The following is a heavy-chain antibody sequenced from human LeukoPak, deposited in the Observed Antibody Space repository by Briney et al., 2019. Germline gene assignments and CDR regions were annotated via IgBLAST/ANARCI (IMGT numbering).Heavy chain of an antibody. CDR2: ISGSGGST. V-gene: IGHV3-23*01. CDR1: GFTFSSYA. Sequence: GGSLRLSCAASGFTFSSYAMNWVRQAPGNGLEWVSAISGSGGSTYYADSVKGRFTISRDNSKNTLYLQMNSLRAEDTAVYYCAKSGGQWQVPPSVDYWGQGTLVTVSS. D-gene: IGHD6-19*01. J-gene: IGHJ4*02. CDR3: AKSGGQWQVPPSVDY.